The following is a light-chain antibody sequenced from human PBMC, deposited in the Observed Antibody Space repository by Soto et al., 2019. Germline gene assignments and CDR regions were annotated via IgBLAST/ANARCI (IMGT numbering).Light chain of an antibody. CDR2: DAS. CDR1: QSVSSS. V-gene: IGKV3-11*01. J-gene: IGKJ3*01. CDR3: QQRANWPLT. Sequence: ESVLTQSPATLSLSPGERATLSCRASQSVSSSLAWYQQKPGQAPRLLIYDASNRATSIPARFSGSGSGTDFSLTISGLEPEDFAVYYCQQRANWPLTFGPGTKVDIK.